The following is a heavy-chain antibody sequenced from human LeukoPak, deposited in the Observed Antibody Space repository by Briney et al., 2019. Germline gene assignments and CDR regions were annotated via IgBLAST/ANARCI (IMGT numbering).Heavy chain of an antibody. CDR3: AKAPVTSCRGAFCYPFDY. D-gene: IGHD2-15*01. V-gene: IGHV3-7*03. CDR2: IEGDGGKK. CDR1: GLTFNSQW. Sequence: GGSLRLSCAASGLTFNSQWMTWVRQAPGKGPEWVANIEGDGGKKFYVDSVKGRFTISRDNAENSLYLQMNSLRAEDAAVYYCAKAPVTSCRGAFCYPFDYWGQGTLVTVSS. J-gene: IGHJ4*02.